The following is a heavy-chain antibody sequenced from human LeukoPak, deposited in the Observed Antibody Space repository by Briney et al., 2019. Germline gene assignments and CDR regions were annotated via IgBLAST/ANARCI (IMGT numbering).Heavy chain of an antibody. V-gene: IGHV3-48*04. D-gene: IGHD3-16*01. J-gene: IGHJ4*02. CDR3: ARDQMGEDDY. CDR1: GFTFSSFT. Sequence: GGSLRLSCAASGFTFSSFTMNWARQVPGKGLEWISYISLGNSTMFYADSVKGRFTISRDNAKNSLYLQVNRLRVEDTAVYYCARDQMGEDDYWGQGTLVTVSS. CDR2: ISLGNSTM.